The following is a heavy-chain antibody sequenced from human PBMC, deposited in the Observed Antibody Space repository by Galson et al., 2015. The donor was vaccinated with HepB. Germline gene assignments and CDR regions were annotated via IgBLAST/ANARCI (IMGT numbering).Heavy chain of an antibody. Sequence: SLRLSCAASGFTFSNYAMNWVRQAPGKGLEWVSTITGTGAYIYYADSVKGRFTISRDNSKNTLYLQMNSLRAEDTAVYYCANYDSGSNRQSDYWGQGTLVTVSS. J-gene: IGHJ4*02. CDR3: ANYDSGSNRQSDY. CDR1: GFTFSNYA. CDR2: ITGTGAYI. V-gene: IGHV3-23*01. D-gene: IGHD3-10*01.